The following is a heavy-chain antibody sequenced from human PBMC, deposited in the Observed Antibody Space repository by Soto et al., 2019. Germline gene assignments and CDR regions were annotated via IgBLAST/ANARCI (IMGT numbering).Heavy chain of an antibody. CDR2: IYSGGST. D-gene: IGHD3-3*01. Sequence: GESLKISCAASGFTVSSNYMSWVRQAPGKGLEWVSVIYSGGSTYYADSVKGRFTISRHNSKNTLYLQMNSLRAEDTAVYYCARVFWSGYYYFDYWGQGTLVTVSS. CDR3: ARVFWSGYYYFDY. J-gene: IGHJ4*02. V-gene: IGHV3-53*04. CDR1: GFTVSSNY.